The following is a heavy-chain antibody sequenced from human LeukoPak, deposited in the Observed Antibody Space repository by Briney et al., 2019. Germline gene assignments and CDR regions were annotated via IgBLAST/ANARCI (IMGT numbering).Heavy chain of an antibody. V-gene: IGHV3-7*04. CDR2: IRQDGREK. J-gene: IGHJ4*02. CDR3: ARATQGYFDY. Sequence: GGSLRLSCAASGFSFSSYWMSWVRQAPGKGLEWVAHIRQDGREKHYVDSVKGRFTISRDNAKNSLYLEMNSLRVEDTAVYYCARATQGYFDYWGQGALVTVSS. CDR1: GFSFSSYW.